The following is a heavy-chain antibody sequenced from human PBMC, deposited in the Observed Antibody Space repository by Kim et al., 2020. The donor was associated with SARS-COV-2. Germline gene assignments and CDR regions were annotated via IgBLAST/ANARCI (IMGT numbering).Heavy chain of an antibody. CDR2: ISYDGNQK. D-gene: IGHD1-26*01. CDR3: AKSSGEWELKYFYYGMDV. CDR1: GFTFSNYG. Sequence: GGSLRLSCVASGFTFSNYGVHWVRPAPGKGLEWVAVISYDGNQKSYSDSVKGRFTISRDNSKNTVYLQMNSLRVEDTSVYYCAKSSGEWELKYFYYGMDVWGQGTAVTVSS. J-gene: IGHJ6*02. V-gene: IGHV3-30*18.